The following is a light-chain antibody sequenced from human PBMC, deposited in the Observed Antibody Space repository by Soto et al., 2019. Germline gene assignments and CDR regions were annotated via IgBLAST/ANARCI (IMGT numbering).Light chain of an antibody. J-gene: IGLJ3*02. CDR1: SSDVGSYNL. Sequence: QSVLTQPASVSGSPGQSITISCTGTSSDVGSYNLVSWYQQHPGKAPKLMIYEGSKRPSGVSNRFSGSKSGITASLTISGLQAEDEADYYCCSYAGSSTCVFGGGTKLTVL. CDR2: EGS. V-gene: IGLV2-23*01. CDR3: CSYAGSSTCV.